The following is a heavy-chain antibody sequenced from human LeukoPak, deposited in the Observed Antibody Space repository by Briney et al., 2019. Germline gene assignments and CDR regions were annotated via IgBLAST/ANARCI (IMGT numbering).Heavy chain of an antibody. CDR2: IYYSGST. J-gene: IGHJ4*02. D-gene: IGHD6-6*01. Sequence: SETLSLTCTVSGGSISSSSYYWGWIRQPPGKGLEWIGSIYYSGSTYYNPSLKSRVTISVDKSKNQFSLKLTSVTAADTAVYYCARNAYSSSPGHYWGQGTPVTVSS. CDR1: GGSISSSSYY. CDR3: ARNAYSSSPGHY. V-gene: IGHV4-39*07.